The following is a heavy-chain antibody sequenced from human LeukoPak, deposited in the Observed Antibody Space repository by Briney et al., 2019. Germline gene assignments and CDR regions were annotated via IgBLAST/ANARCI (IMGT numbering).Heavy chain of an antibody. CDR3: AIEGRSSWLRDRYYFDY. D-gene: IGHD6-13*01. V-gene: IGHV1-69*06. CDR1: GGTFSSYA. Sequence: SVKVSFKASGGTFSSYAISWVRQAPGQGLEWMGGIIPIFGTANYAQKFQVRVTITADKSTSTAYMELSSLRSEDTAVYYCAIEGRSSWLRDRYYFDYWGQGTLVTVSS. J-gene: IGHJ4*02. CDR2: IIPIFGTA.